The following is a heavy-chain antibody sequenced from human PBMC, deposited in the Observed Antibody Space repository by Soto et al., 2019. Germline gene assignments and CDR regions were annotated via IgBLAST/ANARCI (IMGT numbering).Heavy chain of an antibody. J-gene: IGHJ4*02. CDR2: VSIGGST. Sequence: DVQLLESGGGLVQPEGSLRLSCAASGFTFSSYAMGWVRQGPGKGLEWVAVVSIGGSTHYADSVRGRFIISRDNSKNTLSLQMNSLTAEDTAVYFCAKRRGAGGHFDYWGQGDLVTVSS. D-gene: IGHD2-15*01. V-gene: IGHV3-23*01. CDR3: AKRRGAGGHFDY. CDR1: GFTFSSYA.